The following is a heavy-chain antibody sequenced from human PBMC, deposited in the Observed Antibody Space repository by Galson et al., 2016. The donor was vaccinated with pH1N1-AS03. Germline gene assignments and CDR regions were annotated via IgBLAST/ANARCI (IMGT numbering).Heavy chain of an antibody. D-gene: IGHD2-21*01. Sequence: SVKVSCKASGYNFRDYYIHWVRQAPGQGLEWMGWITPKDDDTNYAPKFQGRVTMTRGLSTSSAYLELKRLTSDDTAVYFCARDGGGIIDDALDTWGQGTLVTVSS. CDR3: ARDGGGIIDDALDT. V-gene: IGHV1-2*02. J-gene: IGHJ3*02. CDR1: GYNFRDYY. CDR2: ITPKDDDT.